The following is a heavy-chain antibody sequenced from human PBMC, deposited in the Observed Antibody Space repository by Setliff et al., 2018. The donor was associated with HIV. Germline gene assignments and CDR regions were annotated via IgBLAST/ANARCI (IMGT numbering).Heavy chain of an antibody. Sequence: PSETLSLTCSVSGGSVMSSVYYWAWIRQPPGKGLEWIGSISFSGTYPNPSLKSRVTISVDRSKDQFSLKMTSVTAADTAIYNCARSSTAGFDFWGQGTLVTVSS. V-gene: IGHV4-39*07. CDR3: ARSSTAGFDF. J-gene: IGHJ4*02. D-gene: IGHD6-19*01. CDR2: ISFSGT. CDR1: GGSVMSSVYY.